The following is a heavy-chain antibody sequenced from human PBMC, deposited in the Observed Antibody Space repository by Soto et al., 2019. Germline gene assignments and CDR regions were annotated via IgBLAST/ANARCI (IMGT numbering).Heavy chain of an antibody. Sequence: GGSLRLSCAASGLTFSSYAMCWVRQSPGKGLEWVSAVSGSGDSTYYADSVKGRFTISRDNSKNTLYLQMNSLRADDTAIYYCAKDYRGASILPEDDGYFDYWGQGALVTVSS. CDR3: AKDYRGASILPEDDGYFDY. J-gene: IGHJ4*02. D-gene: IGHD1-26*01. CDR2: VSGSGDST. V-gene: IGHV3-23*01. CDR1: GLTFSSYA.